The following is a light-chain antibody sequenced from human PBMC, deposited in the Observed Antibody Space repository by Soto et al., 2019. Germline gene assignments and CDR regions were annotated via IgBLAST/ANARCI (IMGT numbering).Light chain of an antibody. CDR2: EVS. V-gene: IGLV2-14*01. CDR1: SSDVGGYNY. Sequence: QSALTPPASVSGSPGQSITISCTGTSSDVGGYNYVSWYQQHPGKAPKLMIYEVSNRPSGVSNRFSGSKSGNTASLTISGLQAEDEADYYCSSYTSSSTPWVFGGGTKLTVL. CDR3: SSYTSSSTPWV. J-gene: IGLJ3*02.